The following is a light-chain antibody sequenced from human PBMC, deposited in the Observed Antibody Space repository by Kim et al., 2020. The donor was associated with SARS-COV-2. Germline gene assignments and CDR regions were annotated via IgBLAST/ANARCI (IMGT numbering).Light chain of an antibody. CDR3: ATWDDSLKGNV. V-gene: IGLV1-44*01. J-gene: IGLJ1*01. CDR2: NNN. Sequence: QSVLTQPPSASATPGQMVTISCSGSSSNIGRNTVNWYQQFPGTAPKLLISNNNQRPSGVPDRFSGSKSGTSASLAISGLQSEDEADYYCATWDDSLKGNVFGTGTKVTVL. CDR1: SSNIGRNT.